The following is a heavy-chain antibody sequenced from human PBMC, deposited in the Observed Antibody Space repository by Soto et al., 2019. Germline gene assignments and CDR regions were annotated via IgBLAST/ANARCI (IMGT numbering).Heavy chain of an antibody. J-gene: IGHJ5*02. D-gene: IGHD2-15*01. CDR1: GGTFSSYA. CDR3: ARNIYCSGGSCSHSPYNWFDP. Sequence: SVKVSCKASGGTFSSYAISWVRQAPGQGLEWMGGIVPIFGTANYAQKFQGRVTITADESTSTAYMELSSLRSEDTAVYYCARNIYCSGGSCSHSPYNWFDPWGQGTLVTVSS. CDR2: IVPIFGTA. V-gene: IGHV1-69*13.